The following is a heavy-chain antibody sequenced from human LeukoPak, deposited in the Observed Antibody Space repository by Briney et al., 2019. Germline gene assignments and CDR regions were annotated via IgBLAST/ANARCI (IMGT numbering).Heavy chain of an antibody. J-gene: IGHJ4*02. V-gene: IGHV3-23*01. D-gene: IGHD2-8*01. CDR3: AKDRSCTNDICHGDFDY. CDR2: ISGSGGST. Sequence: PGGSLRLSCAASGFTFSSYAVSWVRQAPGKGLEWVSSISGSGGSTYSADSVKGRFTIPRDNSKNTLYLQMNSLRAEDTALYYCAKDRSCTNDICHGDFDYWGQGTLVTVSS. CDR1: GFTFSSYA.